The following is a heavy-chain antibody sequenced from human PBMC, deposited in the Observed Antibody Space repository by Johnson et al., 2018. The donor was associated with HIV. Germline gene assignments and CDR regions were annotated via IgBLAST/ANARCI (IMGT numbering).Heavy chain of an antibody. V-gene: IGHV3-66*03. Sequence: VQLVESGGGLIQPGGSLRLSCAASGFTVSSNYMSWVRQAPGTGLEWVSVIYSGGSTYYADSVKGRFTISRDNSKNTLYLQLNSLVAEDTAVYYCARSFRDYEEDTFDIWGQGTMVTVSS. CDR2: IYSGGST. J-gene: IGHJ3*02. D-gene: IGHD4-17*01. CDR1: GFTVSSNY. CDR3: ARSFRDYEEDTFDI.